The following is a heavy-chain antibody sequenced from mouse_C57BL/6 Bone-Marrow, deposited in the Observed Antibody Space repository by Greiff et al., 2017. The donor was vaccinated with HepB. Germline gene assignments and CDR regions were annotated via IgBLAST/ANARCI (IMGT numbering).Heavy chain of an antibody. J-gene: IGHJ4*01. CDR1: GFTFSDYG. D-gene: IGHD2-10*01. V-gene: IGHV5-17*01. CDR3: ARFLLSYYYAMDY. Sequence: EVMLVESGGGLVKPGGSLKLSCAASGFTFSDYGMHWVRQAPEKGLEWVAYISSGSSTIYYADTVKGRFTISRDNAKNTLFLQMTSLRSEDTAMYYCARFLLSYYYAMDYWGQGTSVTVSS. CDR2: ISSGSSTI.